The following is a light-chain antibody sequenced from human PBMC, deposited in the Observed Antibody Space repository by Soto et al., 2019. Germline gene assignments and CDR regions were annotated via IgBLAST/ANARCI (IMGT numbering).Light chain of an antibody. CDR2: VAS. J-gene: IGKJ5*01. V-gene: IGKV1-12*01. CDR1: QPISNW. Sequence: DIQMTQSPSFVSASVGDRVTITCRASQPISNWLAWYQQKPGKAPKLLIYVASALHSGVPSRFSGSGSGTEFTLTISSLQPEDFAPYYCQQANSFPITFGQGTRLEIK. CDR3: QQANSFPIT.